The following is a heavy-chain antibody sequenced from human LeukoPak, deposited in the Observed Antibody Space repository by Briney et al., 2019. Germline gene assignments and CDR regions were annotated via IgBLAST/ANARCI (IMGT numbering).Heavy chain of an antibody. Sequence: YSXXXVRQAPGXXLEWXXSISTNSNYIYYTDSVKGRFTISRDNAKNSLYLQMNSLRAEDTAVYYCARDVYSSGWYDYDYWGQGTLVTVSS. J-gene: IGHJ4*02. V-gene: IGHV3-21*01. CDR2: ISTNSNYI. CDR1: YS. D-gene: IGHD6-19*01. CDR3: ARDVYSSGWYDYDY.